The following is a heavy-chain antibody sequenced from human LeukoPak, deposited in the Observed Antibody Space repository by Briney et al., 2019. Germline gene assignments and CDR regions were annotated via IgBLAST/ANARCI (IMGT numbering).Heavy chain of an antibody. V-gene: IGHV3-23*01. CDR3: ARGNEGLDY. CDR2: ISGSSGST. CDR1: GFTFNIYA. Sequence: PGGSLRLSCAASGFTFNIYAMNWIRQAPGKGLEWVSGISGSSGSTYYADSVKGRFTISRDNAKNPLYLQMSNLRAEDTAVYYCARGNEGLDYWGQGTLVTVSS. J-gene: IGHJ4*02.